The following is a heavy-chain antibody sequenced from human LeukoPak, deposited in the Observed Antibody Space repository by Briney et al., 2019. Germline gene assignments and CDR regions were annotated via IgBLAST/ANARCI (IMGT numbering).Heavy chain of an antibody. CDR3: TRDRFYVWFDP. CDR1: GFTFGTHT. V-gene: IGHV3-49*03. Sequence: GGSLRLSCTTSGFTFGTHTMHWFRQAPGKGLQWIGFIRSSGTTQYAASVKGGFTIPRDDSKSIAYLQMNSLKTEDTAVYYCTRDRFYVWFDPWGQGTLVTVSS. J-gene: IGHJ5*02. CDR2: IRSSGTT. D-gene: IGHD3-16*01.